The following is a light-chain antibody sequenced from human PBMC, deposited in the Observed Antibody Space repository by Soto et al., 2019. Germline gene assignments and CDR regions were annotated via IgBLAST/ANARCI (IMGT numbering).Light chain of an antibody. Sequence: EIVLTQSPGTLSLSPGERATLSCRASQSVSSSYVAWYQQKPGQATRLLIYGASSRATGIPDRFSGSGSGTDFTLTISRLEPEDFAVYYCQQYGSSPIFTFGHGTKVDIK. CDR3: QQYGSSPIFT. CDR2: GAS. CDR1: QSVSSSY. J-gene: IGKJ3*01. V-gene: IGKV3-20*01.